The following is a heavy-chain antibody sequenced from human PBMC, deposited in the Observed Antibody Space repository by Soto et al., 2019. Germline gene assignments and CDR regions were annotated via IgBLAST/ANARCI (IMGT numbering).Heavy chain of an antibody. J-gene: IGHJ3*02. D-gene: IGHD3-9*01. CDR3: ASASYYDILTGYSSGAFDI. CDR2: IYPGDSDT. CDR1: GYSFTSYW. Sequence: PGESLKISCKGSGYSFTSYWIGWVRQMPGKGLEWMGIIYPGDSDTRYSPPFQGQVTISADKSISTAYLQWSSLKASDTAMYYCASASYYDILTGYSSGAFDIWGQGTMVTVSS. V-gene: IGHV5-51*01.